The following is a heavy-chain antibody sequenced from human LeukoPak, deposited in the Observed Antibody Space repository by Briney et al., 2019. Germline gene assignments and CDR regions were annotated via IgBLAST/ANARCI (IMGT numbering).Heavy chain of an antibody. CDR3: AKDRSATTVADY. CDR2: ISGSGGST. CDR1: GFTFSSYA. D-gene: IGHD1-26*01. Sequence: GGSLRLSCAASGFTFSSYAMSWVRQAPGKGLERVSAISGSGGSTYYADSVKGRFTISRDNSKNTLYLQMNSLRAEDTAVYYCAKDRSATTVADYWGQGTLVTVSS. V-gene: IGHV3-23*01. J-gene: IGHJ4*02.